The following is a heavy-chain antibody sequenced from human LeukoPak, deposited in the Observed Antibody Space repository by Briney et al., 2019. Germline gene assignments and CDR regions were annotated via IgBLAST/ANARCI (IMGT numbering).Heavy chain of an antibody. CDR3: AKGGSSWSRWDY. CDR2: ISSSGGST. CDR1: GSTFTTYA. Sequence: GGSLRLSCAASGSTFTTYAMSWVRQAPGRGLEWVSTISSSGGSTYYADSVKGRFTFSRDNSKNTLYLQMNSLRPEDTAVYYCAKGGSSWSRWDYWGQGTLVTVSS. D-gene: IGHD6-13*01. V-gene: IGHV3-23*01. J-gene: IGHJ4*02.